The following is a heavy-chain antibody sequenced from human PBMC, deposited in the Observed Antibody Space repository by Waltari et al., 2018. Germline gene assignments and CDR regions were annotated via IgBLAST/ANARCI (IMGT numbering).Heavy chain of an antibody. Sequence: EVQLVESGGGLVKPGGSLRLSCAASGFTFSSYSMNWVRQAPGKGLEWVSSISSSSSYIYYADSVKGRFTISRDNAKNSLYLQMNSLRAEDTAVYYCAREIFGVVIHPDYWGQGTLVTVSS. CDR2: ISSSSSYI. J-gene: IGHJ4*02. CDR1: GFTFSSYS. V-gene: IGHV3-21*01. CDR3: AREIFGVVIHPDY. D-gene: IGHD3-3*01.